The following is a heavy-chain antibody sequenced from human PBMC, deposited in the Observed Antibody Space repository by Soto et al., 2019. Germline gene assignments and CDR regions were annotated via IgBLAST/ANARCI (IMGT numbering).Heavy chain of an antibody. CDR3: VKAGGQDNGYDFFFDY. V-gene: IGHV3-30*18. CDR1: GFIFSNYD. J-gene: IGHJ4*02. CDR2: VSYDGAKT. D-gene: IGHD5-12*01. Sequence: LXLSCAASGFIFSNYDIHWVRQAPGRGLEWVAVVSYDGAKTYYKDSVKGRFTISRDNSRNTLTLQMTSLRPEDTAIYYCVKAGGQDNGYDFFFDYWGQGPLGPSPQ.